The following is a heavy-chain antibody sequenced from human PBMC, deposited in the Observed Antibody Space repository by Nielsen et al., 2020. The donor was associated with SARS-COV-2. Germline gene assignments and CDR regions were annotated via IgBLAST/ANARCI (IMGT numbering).Heavy chain of an antibody. CDR3: AKDLVVGATGDAFDI. Sequence: GESLKISCAASGFTFSSYGMHWVRQAPGKGLEWVAVIWYDGSNKYYADSVKGRFTISRDNSKNTLYLQMNSLRAEDTAVYYCAKDLVVGATGDAFDIWGQGTMVTVSS. CDR1: GFTFSSYG. J-gene: IGHJ3*02. CDR2: IWYDGSNK. D-gene: IGHD1-26*01. V-gene: IGHV3-30*02.